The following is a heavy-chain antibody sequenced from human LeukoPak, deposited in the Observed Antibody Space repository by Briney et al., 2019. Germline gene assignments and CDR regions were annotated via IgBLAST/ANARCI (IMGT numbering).Heavy chain of an antibody. CDR1: GYTFTGYY. J-gene: IGHJ6*02. Sequence: GASVKVSCKASGYTFTGYYMHWVRQAPGQGLEWMGWINPNSGGTNYAQKFQGRVTMTRDTSISTAYMELSRLRSDDTAVYYCARDSYYHGSGSYYMLYYYGMDVWGQGTTVTVSS. D-gene: IGHD3-10*01. V-gene: IGHV1-2*02. CDR2: INPNSGGT. CDR3: ARDSYYHGSGSYYMLYYYGMDV.